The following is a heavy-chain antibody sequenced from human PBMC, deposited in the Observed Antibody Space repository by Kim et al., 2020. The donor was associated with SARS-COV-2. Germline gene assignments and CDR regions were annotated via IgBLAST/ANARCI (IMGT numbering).Heavy chain of an antibody. J-gene: IGHJ6*02. Sequence: GGSLRLSCAASGFTFDDYTMHWVRQAPGKGLEWVSLISWDGGSTYYADSVKGRFTISRDNSKNSMYLQMNSLRTEDTALYYCAKVYCSSTSCLYGMDVWGQGTTVTVSS. CDR1: GFTFDDYT. CDR2: ISWDGGST. D-gene: IGHD2-2*01. V-gene: IGHV3-43*01. CDR3: AKVYCSSTSCLYGMDV.